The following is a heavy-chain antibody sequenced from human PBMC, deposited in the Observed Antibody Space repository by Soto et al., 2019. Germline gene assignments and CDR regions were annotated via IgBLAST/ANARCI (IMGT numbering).Heavy chain of an antibody. D-gene: IGHD2-2*01. CDR3: ARVDVVVPAAMRGNYYYYGMDV. CDR2: INHSGST. V-gene: IGHV4-34*01. Sequence: SETLSLTCAVYGGSFSGYYWSWIRQPPGKGLEWIGEINHSGSTNYNPSLKSRVTISVDTSKNQFSLKLSPVTAADTAVYYCARVDVVVPAAMRGNYYYYGMDVWGQGTTVTVSS. CDR1: GGSFSGYY. J-gene: IGHJ6*02.